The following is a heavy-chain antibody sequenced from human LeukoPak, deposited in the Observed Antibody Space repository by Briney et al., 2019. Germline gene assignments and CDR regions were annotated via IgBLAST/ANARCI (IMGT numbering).Heavy chain of an antibody. J-gene: IGHJ4*02. CDR2: IYYSGTT. CDR1: GCSISTYF. V-gene: IGHV4-59*12. CDR3: ARRLAVTGRYYFDY. D-gene: IGHD4-11*01. Sequence: PSETLSLTCTVSGCSISTYFWTWIRQPPERGLEWIGLIYYSGTTNYNPSLKSRVTMSVDTSRNQFSLRLNSVTAADTAVYYCARRLAVTGRYYFDYWGQGSLVTVSS.